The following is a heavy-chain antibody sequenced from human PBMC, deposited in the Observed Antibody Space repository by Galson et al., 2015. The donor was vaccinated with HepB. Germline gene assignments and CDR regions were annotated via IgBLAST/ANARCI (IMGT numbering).Heavy chain of an antibody. CDR3: SRGATSLTRNWYFDL. J-gene: IGHJ2*01. CDR1: GFTFSSYA. D-gene: IGHD5-12*01. CDR2: ISYDGSNK. Sequence: SLRLSCAASGFTFSSYAMHWVRQAPGKGLEWVAVISYDGSNKYYADSVKGRFTISRDNSKNTLYLQMNSLRAEDTAVYYCSRGATSLTRNWYFDLWGRGTLVTVSS. V-gene: IGHV3-30*04.